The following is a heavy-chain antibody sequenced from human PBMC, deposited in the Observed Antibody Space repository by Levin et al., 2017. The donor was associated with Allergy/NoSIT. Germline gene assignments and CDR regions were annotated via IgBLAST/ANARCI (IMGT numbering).Heavy chain of an antibody. Sequence: PGESLKISCAASGFTFDDYTMHWVRQAPGKGLEWVSLISWDGGSTYYADSVKGRFTISRDNSKNSLYLQMNSLRTEDTALYYCAKGGYYYGSGSYVVGFDYWGQGTLVTVSS. D-gene: IGHD3-10*01. J-gene: IGHJ4*02. V-gene: IGHV3-43*01. CDR2: ISWDGGST. CDR3: AKGGYYYGSGSYVVGFDY. CDR1: GFTFDDYT.